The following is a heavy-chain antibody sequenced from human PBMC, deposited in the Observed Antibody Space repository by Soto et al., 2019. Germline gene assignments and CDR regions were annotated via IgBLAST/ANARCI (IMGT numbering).Heavy chain of an antibody. CDR3: ARGHPCGGDCYSQNWFDP. D-gene: IGHD2-21*02. Sequence: PGGSLRLSCAASGFTFSSYEMNWVRQAPGKGLEWVSYISSSGSTIYYADSVKGRFTISRDNAKNSLYLQMNSLRAEDTAVYYCARGHPCGGDCYSQNWFDPWGQGTLVTVSS. CDR2: ISSSGSTI. V-gene: IGHV3-48*03. J-gene: IGHJ5*02. CDR1: GFTFSSYE.